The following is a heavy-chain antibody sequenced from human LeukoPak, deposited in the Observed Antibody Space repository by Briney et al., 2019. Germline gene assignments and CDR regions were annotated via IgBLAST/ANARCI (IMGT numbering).Heavy chain of an antibody. D-gene: IGHD3-22*01. V-gene: IGHV1-2*02. CDR1: GYTFTGYY. CDR2: INSNSGGT. CDR3: ARFGNTYYYDSSGFDY. Sequence: GASVKLSCKASGYTFTGYYIHLVRQAPGQGLEWMGWINSNSGGTNYAQKFQGRVTMTRDTSISTAYMELSRLRSDATAVYYCARFGNTYYYDSSGFDYWGQGTLVTVSS. J-gene: IGHJ4*02.